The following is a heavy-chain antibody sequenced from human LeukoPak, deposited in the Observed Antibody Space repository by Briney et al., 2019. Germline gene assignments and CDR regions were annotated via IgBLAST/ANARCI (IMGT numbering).Heavy chain of an antibody. J-gene: IGHJ4*02. V-gene: IGHV3-48*04. Sequence: GGSLRLSCAASGFTFSNYWMSWVRQAPGKGLEWVSYISSSGRTTYYADSVKGRSTISRDNAKNSLYLQMNILRAEDTAVYYCARDSDSSGYFDSWGQGTLVTVSS. D-gene: IGHD3-22*01. CDR1: GFTFSNYW. CDR2: ISSSGRTT. CDR3: ARDSDSSGYFDS.